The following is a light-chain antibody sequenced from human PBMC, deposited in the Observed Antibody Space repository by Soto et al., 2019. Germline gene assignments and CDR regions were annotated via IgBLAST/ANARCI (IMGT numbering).Light chain of an antibody. CDR1: QSVGSF. V-gene: IGKV3-11*01. CDR2: DAS. Sequence: EIVLTQSPATLSLSPGERATLSCGASQSVGSFLAWYQQKPGQAPRLLISDASSRAAGIPDRFSASGSGTDFTLTISSLQPEDFAAYYCQQLCTSPLTFGGGTKVDIK. J-gene: IGKJ4*01. CDR3: QQLCTSPLT.